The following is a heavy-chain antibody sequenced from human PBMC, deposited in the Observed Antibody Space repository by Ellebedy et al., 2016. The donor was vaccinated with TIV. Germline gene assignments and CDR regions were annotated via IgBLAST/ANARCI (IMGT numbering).Heavy chain of an antibody. J-gene: IGHJ4*02. Sequence: MPSETLSLTCTVSGGSISYYYWSWIRQPPGKGLEWIGYTYDSGNTNYNPSLKSRVTMSVDTSKNQFFLNLSSVTAADTAVYYCARLWSGYSGYYFDFWGQGALVTVSS. CDR3: ARLWSGYSGYYFDF. D-gene: IGHD3-3*01. CDR2: TYDSGNT. CDR1: GGSISYYY. V-gene: IGHV4-59*01.